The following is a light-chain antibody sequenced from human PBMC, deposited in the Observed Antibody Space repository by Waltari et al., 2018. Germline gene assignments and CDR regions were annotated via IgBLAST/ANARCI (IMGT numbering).Light chain of an antibody. CDR1: SSNIGSNT. Sequence: QSTLTQPSSASGTPGQRVTISCSGSSSNIGSNTVNWYQQLPGTAPKLLIYDTPQRPSGVSDRFSGSKSGTSASLAFSGLQSEDEAHYYCAAWDDSLNGYVFGSGTEVTVL. CDR2: DTP. J-gene: IGLJ1*01. V-gene: IGLV1-44*01. CDR3: AAWDDSLNGYV.